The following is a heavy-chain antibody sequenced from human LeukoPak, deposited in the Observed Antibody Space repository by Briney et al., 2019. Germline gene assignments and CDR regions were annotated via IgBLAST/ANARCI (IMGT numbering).Heavy chain of an antibody. D-gene: IGHD1-26*01. CDR3: ARQVRVGNNYFDP. J-gene: IGHJ5*02. Sequence: GGSLRLSCAASGFTFSSYSMNWVRQAPGKGLEWVSSISSSSSYIYYADSVKGRFTISRDNAKNSLYLQMNSLRSEDTAVYYCARQVRVGNNYFDPWGQGTLVTVSS. CDR1: GFTFSSYS. CDR2: ISSSSSYI. V-gene: IGHV3-21*04.